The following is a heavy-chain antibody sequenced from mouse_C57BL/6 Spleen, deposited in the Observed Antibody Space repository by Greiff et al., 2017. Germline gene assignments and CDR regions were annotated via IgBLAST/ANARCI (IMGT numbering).Heavy chain of an antibody. V-gene: IGHV2-4*01. CDR1: GFSLTSYG. CDR3: AKNGGGYYGSCLDY. J-gene: IGHJ2*01. Sequence: VHLVESGPGLVQPSQSLSITCTVSGFSLTSYGVHWVRQPPGKGLEWLGVIWSGGSTDYNAAFISRLGISKDTSKSQVFFKMNSLQADDTAIYYCAKNGGGYYGSCLDYWGQGTTLTVSS. CDR2: IWSGGST. D-gene: IGHD1-1*01.